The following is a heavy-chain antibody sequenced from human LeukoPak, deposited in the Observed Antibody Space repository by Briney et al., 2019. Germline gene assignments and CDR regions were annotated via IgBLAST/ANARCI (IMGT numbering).Heavy chain of an antibody. J-gene: IGHJ4*02. CDR1: GGSFSGYY. V-gene: IGHV4-34*01. D-gene: IGHD3-16*02. CDR2: INHSGST. CDR3: ARGHFSYDYVWGSYRREGNFDY. Sequence: SETLSLTCAVYGGSFSGYYWSWIRQPPGKGLEWIGEINHSGSTNYNPSLKSRVTISVDTSKNQFSLKLSSVTAADTAVYYCARGHFSYDYVWGSYRREGNFDYRGQGTLVTVSS.